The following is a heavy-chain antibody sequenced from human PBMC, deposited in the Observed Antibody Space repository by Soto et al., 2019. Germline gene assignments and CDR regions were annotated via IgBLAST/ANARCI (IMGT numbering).Heavy chain of an antibody. CDR1: GFTFSSYS. J-gene: IGHJ4*02. CDR3: ARAMGGVGIEDY. Sequence: GGSLRLSCAASGFTFSSYSMNWVRQAPGKGLEWVSSISSSSSYIYYADSVKGRFTISRDNAKNSLYLQMNSLRAEDTAVYYCARAMGGVGIEDYWGQGTLVTVSS. CDR2: ISSSSSYI. D-gene: IGHD2-21*01. V-gene: IGHV3-21*01.